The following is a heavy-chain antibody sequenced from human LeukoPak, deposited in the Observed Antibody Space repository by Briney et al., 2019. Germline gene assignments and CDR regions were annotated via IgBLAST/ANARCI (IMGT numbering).Heavy chain of an antibody. J-gene: IGHJ3*02. CDR2: IYYSGTT. CDR1: GDSINNYY. D-gene: IGHD2-15*01. Sequence: SETLSLTCTVSGDSINNYYWSWIRQPPGKGLEWIGYIYYSGTTNYNPSLKSRVTISVDTSKNQFSLKLSSVTAADTAVYYCARSLGYCSGGSCYSAFDIWGQGTMVTVSS. V-gene: IGHV4-59*12. CDR3: ARSLGYCSGGSCYSAFDI.